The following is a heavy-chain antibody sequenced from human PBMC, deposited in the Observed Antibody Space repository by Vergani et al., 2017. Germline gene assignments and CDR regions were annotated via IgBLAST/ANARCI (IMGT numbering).Heavy chain of an antibody. CDR2: IYYSGST. CDR3: ARGGSSSWYCDY. V-gene: IGHV4-59*01. CDR1: GGSISSYY. J-gene: IGHJ4*02. Sequence: QVQLQESGPGLVKPSETLSLTCTVSGGSISSYYWSWIRQPPGKGLEWIGYIYYSGSTNYNPSLQSRVTISVDTSKNQFSLKLSSVTAADTAVYYCARGGSSSWYCDYWGQGTLVTVSS. D-gene: IGHD6-13*01.